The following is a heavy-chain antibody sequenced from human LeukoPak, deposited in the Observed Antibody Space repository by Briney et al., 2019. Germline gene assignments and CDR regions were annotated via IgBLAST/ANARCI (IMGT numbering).Heavy chain of an antibody. CDR2: ISGSGGST. V-gene: IGHV3-23*01. CDR1: GYTFSSYA. Sequence: GGSLRLSCAASGYTFSSYAMSWVRQAPGKGLEWVSAISGSGGSTYYADSVKGRFTISRDNSKNTLYLQMNSLRAEDTAVYYCAKTPLIWGFAYWYFDLWGRGTLVTVSS. D-gene: IGHD3-16*01. CDR3: AKTPLIWGFAYWYFDL. J-gene: IGHJ2*01.